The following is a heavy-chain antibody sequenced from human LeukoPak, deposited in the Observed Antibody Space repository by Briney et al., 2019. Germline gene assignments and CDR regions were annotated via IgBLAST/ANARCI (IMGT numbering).Heavy chain of an antibody. V-gene: IGHV4-59*08. Sequence: TSETLSLTCTVSGGSISYYYWSWIRQPPGKGLEWIGYIYCSGSTNYNPSLKSRVTISVDTSKNQFSLRLSSVTAADTAIYFCARHTQHLHYYGMDVWGQGTTVTVSS. J-gene: IGHJ6*02. CDR1: GGSISYYY. CDR2: IYCSGST. CDR3: ARHTQHLHYYGMDV. D-gene: IGHD6-13*01.